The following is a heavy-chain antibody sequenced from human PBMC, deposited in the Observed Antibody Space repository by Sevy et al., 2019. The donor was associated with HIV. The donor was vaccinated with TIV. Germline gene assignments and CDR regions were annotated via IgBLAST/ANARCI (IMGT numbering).Heavy chain of an antibody. CDR3: AKIDDGDFGGVVRV. D-gene: IGHD2-21*01. CDR2: IKQDESEK. CDR1: GFTFNRYW. Sequence: GGSLRLSCAASGFTFNRYWMSWVRQAPGKGLEWVANIKQDESEKHYADSVKGRFTISRDNTKNSLSLQLDTVRDEDSAIYYCAKIDDGDFGGVVRVWGQGTMVTVSS. V-gene: IGHV3-7*03. J-gene: IGHJ3*01.